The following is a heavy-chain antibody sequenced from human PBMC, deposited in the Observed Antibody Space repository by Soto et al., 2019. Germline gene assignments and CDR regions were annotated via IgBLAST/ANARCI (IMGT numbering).Heavy chain of an antibody. CDR3: ARDDCSSTSCYAAGGAFDI. V-gene: IGHV1-3*01. D-gene: IGHD2-2*01. CDR2: INAGNGNT. CDR1: GYTFTSYA. Sequence: QVQLVQSGAEVKKPGASVKVSCKASGYTFTSYAMHWVRQAPGQRLEWMGWINAGNGNTKYSQKCQGRVTITRDTSASTAYMELSSLRSEDTAVYYCARDDCSSTSCYAAGGAFDIWGQGTMVTVSS. J-gene: IGHJ3*02.